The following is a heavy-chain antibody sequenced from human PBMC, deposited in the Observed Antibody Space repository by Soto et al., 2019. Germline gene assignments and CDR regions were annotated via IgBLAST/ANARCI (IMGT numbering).Heavy chain of an antibody. CDR3: ARDPGRSYGPD. CDR1: GFTVSSNY. Sequence: EVQLVESGGGLVPPGGSLRLSCAASGFTVSSNYMSWVRQAPGKGLEWVSVIYSGGSTYYADSVKGRFTISRDNSKNTLYLQMNSLRAEDTAVYYCARDPGRSYGPDWGQGTLVTVSS. V-gene: IGHV3-66*01. D-gene: IGHD1-26*01. CDR2: IYSGGST. J-gene: IGHJ4*02.